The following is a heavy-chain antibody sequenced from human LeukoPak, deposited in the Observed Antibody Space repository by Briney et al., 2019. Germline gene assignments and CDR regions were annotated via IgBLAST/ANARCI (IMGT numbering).Heavy chain of an antibody. CDR1: GFTFSSYG. D-gene: IGHD6-13*01. CDR2: ISGSGGST. CDR3: ARVLEAAAFDY. J-gene: IGHJ4*02. Sequence: PGGSLRLSCAASGFTFSSYGMSWVRQAPGKGLEWVSAISGSGGSTYYADSVKGRFTISRDNAKNSLFLQMHSLRAEDTAVYYCARVLEAAAFDYWGQGTLVTVSS. V-gene: IGHV3-23*01.